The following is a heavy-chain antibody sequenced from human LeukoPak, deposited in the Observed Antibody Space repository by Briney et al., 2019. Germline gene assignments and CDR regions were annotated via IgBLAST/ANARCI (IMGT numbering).Heavy chain of an antibody. V-gene: IGHV3-21*01. J-gene: IGHJ6*03. CDR3: ARAHRDGYSYGYGPPYYYYYMDV. CDR1: GFTFSSYS. D-gene: IGHD5-18*01. Sequence: GGSLRLSCAASGFTFSSYSMNWVRQAPGKGLEWVSSIISSSSYIYYADSVKGRFTISRDNAKNSLYLQMNSLRAEDTAVYYCARAHRDGYSYGYGPPYYYYYMDVWGKGTTVTVSS. CDR2: IISSSSYI.